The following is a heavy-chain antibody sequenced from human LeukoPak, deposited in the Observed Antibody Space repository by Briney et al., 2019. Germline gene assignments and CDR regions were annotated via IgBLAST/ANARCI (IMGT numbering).Heavy chain of an antibody. Sequence: SETLSLTCTVSGVSISSSNSYWGWIRQPPGKGLEWIGSIYYTGNTYYSASLKSRVTISIDTSKNQISLRLTSVTATDTAMYYCARQTGSGLFTLPGGQGTLVTVSS. V-gene: IGHV4-39*01. D-gene: IGHD3/OR15-3a*01. CDR3: ARQTGSGLFTLP. J-gene: IGHJ4*02. CDR1: GVSISSSNSY. CDR2: IYYTGNT.